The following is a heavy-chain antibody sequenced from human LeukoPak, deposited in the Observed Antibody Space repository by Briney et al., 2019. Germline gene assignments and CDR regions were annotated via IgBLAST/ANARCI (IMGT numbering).Heavy chain of an antibody. CDR1: GYTFTSYA. CDR2: INTGNGNT. J-gene: IGHJ6*03. V-gene: IGHV1-3*03. Sequence: ASVKVSCKASGYTFTSYAMHWVRQAPGQRLEWMGWINTGNGNTKYSQEFQGRVTITRDTSANTAYMELSSLRSEDTAVYYCASQYYYMDVWGKGTTVTVSS. CDR3: ASQYYYMDV.